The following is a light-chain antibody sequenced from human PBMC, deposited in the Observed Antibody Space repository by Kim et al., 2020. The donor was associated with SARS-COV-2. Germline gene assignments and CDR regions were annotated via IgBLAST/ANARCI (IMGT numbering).Light chain of an antibody. V-gene: IGLV2-18*02. CDR1: SSDVGSNNR. CDR2: EVS. Sequence: GQSVTSSCTGTSSDVGSNNRVSWYQQPPGTAPKLMIYEVSNRPSGVPDRFSGSKSGNTASLTISGLQAEDEADYYCSSYASSSTWVFGGGTKLTVL. CDR3: SSYASSSTWV. J-gene: IGLJ3*02.